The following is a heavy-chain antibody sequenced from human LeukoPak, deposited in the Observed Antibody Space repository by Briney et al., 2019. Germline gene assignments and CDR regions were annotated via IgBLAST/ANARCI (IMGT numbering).Heavy chain of an antibody. CDR1: GYTFTSYG. D-gene: IGHD2-15*01. Sequence: ASVKVSCKASGYTFTSYGISWVRQAPGQGLEWMGWISGYNGNTNHAQKLQGRVTMTTDTSTSTAYMELRSLRSEDTAVYYCARDTDECSSSSCPLDAFDIWGQGTLVTVSS. CDR2: ISGYNGNT. V-gene: IGHV1-18*01. CDR3: ARDTDECSSSSCPLDAFDI. J-gene: IGHJ3*02.